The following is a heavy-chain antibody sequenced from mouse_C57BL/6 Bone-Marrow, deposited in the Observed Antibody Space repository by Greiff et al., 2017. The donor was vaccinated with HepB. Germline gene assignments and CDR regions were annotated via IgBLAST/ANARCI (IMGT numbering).Heavy chain of an antibody. Sequence: EVNVVESGGGLVKPGGSLKLSCAASGFTFSSYTMSWVRQTPEKRLEWVATISGGGGNTYYPDSVKGRFTISRDNAKNTLYLQMSSLRSEDTALYYCARRDPYFDYWGQGTTLTVSS. CDR3: ARRDPYFDY. V-gene: IGHV5-9*01. J-gene: IGHJ2*01. CDR1: GFTFSSYT. CDR2: ISGGGGNT.